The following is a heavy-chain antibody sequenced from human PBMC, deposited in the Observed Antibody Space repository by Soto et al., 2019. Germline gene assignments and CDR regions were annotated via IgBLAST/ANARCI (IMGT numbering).Heavy chain of an antibody. CDR2: ISAYNGNT. CDR3: ARDRGNMIVVVYDPRHYFDY. V-gene: IGHV1-18*01. Sequence: GASVKVSCKASGYTFTSYGISWVRQAPGQGLEWMGWISAYNGNTNYAQKLQGRVTMTTDTSTSTAYMELRSLRSDDTAVYYCARDRGNMIVVVYDPRHYFDYWGQGTLVTVSS. D-gene: IGHD3-22*01. CDR1: GYTFTSYG. J-gene: IGHJ4*02.